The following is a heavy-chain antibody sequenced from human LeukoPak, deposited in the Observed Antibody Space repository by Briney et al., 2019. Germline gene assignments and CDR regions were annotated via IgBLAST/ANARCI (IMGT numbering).Heavy chain of an antibody. V-gene: IGHV1-18*01. Sequence: GASVKVSCKASGYTFSSYVISWVRQAPGQGLEWMGWISAYNGNTKYAQKFQDRVTVTTDSSTSTAYMELRNLTSDDTAIYYCARTYYYDSRGYYYLELDYWGPGTLVTVSS. CDR3: ARTYYYDSRGYYYLELDY. CDR2: ISAYNGNT. J-gene: IGHJ4*02. CDR1: GYTFSSYV. D-gene: IGHD3-22*01.